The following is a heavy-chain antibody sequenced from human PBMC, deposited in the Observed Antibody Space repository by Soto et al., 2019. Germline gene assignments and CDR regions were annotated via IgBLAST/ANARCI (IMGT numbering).Heavy chain of an antibody. J-gene: IGHJ4*02. Sequence: PSETLSLTGTVAGGSISGHYWTWIRHPPGKELEWIGYILYSGVTNYNPSLKSRVTLSVDTSKNHFSMKLRSVTAEDTAVSYCARVGSSGWSPDYWGRGTLVTVSS. CDR1: GGSISGHY. D-gene: IGHD6-19*01. V-gene: IGHV4-59*11. CDR3: ARVGSSGWSPDY. CDR2: ILYSGVT.